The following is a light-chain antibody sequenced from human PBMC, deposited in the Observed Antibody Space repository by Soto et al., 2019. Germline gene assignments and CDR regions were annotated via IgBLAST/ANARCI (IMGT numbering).Light chain of an antibody. J-gene: IGKJ2*01. V-gene: IGKV3-20*01. CDR2: GAS. Sequence: DIVLTQSPGTLSLSPGERATLSCRASQIISSTYLGWYQQKTGQAPRLLIYGASSRATGIPDRFSGSGSGTDVTLTISRLEPEDFAVYYCQHYGTSLYTFGQGTKLEIK. CDR3: QHYGTSLYT. CDR1: QIISSTY.